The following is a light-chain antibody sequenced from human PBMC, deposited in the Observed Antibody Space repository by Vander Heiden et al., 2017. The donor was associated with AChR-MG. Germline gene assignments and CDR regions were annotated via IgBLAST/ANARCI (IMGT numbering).Light chain of an antibody. J-gene: IGLJ3*02. Sequence: QTVVTQEPSFSVSPGGTVTLTCGLSSGADSTSYYPSWYQQTPVQAPRTLIYSTNTRSSGVPDRFSGSILGNKAALTITGAQADDESDYYCVLYMGSGIWVFGGGTKLTVL. CDR3: VLYMGSGIWV. V-gene: IGLV8-61*01. CDR2: STN. CDR1: SGADSTSYY.